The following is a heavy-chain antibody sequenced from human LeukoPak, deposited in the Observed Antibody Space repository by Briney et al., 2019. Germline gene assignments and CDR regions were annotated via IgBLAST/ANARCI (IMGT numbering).Heavy chain of an antibody. D-gene: IGHD1-26*01. Sequence: SETLSLTCTVSGGSISSGDYYWSWIRQPPGKGLEWIGYIYYSGSTYYNPSLKSRVTISVDTSKNQFSLKLSSVTAADTAVYYCARSQPQGAFDYWGQGTLVTVSS. V-gene: IGHV4-30-4*01. CDR2: IYYSGST. J-gene: IGHJ4*02. CDR1: GGSISSGDYY. CDR3: ARSQPQGAFDY.